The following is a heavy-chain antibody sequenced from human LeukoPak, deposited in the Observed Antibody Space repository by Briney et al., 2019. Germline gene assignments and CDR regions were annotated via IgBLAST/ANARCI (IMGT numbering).Heavy chain of an antibody. V-gene: IGHV4-34*01. Sequence: PSETLSLTCAVYGGSFSGYYWSWIRQPPGKGLEWIGEINHSGSTNYNPSLKSRVTISVDTSKNQFSLKLSSVTAADTAVYYCARAEGYCSSTSCYAIDYWGQGTLVTVSS. CDR1: GGSFSGYY. CDR3: ARAEGYCSSTSCYAIDY. D-gene: IGHD2-2*01. CDR2: INHSGST. J-gene: IGHJ4*02.